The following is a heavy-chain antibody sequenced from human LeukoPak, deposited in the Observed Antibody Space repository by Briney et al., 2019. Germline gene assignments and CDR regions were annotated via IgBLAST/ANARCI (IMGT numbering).Heavy chain of an antibody. CDR1: GFTVSSNY. CDR2: IYSGGST. Sequence: GGSLRLSCAASGFTVSSNYMSWVRQAPGKGLEWVSVIYSGGSTYYADSVKGRFTISRDNSKNTLYLQMNSLRAEDTAVYYCARNPSYCSSTSCYLSFGIWGQGTLVTVSS. J-gene: IGHJ4*02. V-gene: IGHV3-53*05. D-gene: IGHD2-2*01. CDR3: ARNPSYCSSTSCYLSFGI.